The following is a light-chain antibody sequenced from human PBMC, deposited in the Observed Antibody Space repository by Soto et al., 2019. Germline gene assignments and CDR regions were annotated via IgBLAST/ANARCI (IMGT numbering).Light chain of an antibody. Sequence: QSVLTQSPSASASLGASVKLTCTLSSGHSSYAIAWHQQQPEKGPRYLMKLNSDGSHSKGDGIPDRFSGSSSGAERYLTISSRQSEDEADYYCQTGGTGVVFGGGTKLTVL. CDR1: SGHSSYA. CDR2: LNSDGSH. J-gene: IGLJ2*01. V-gene: IGLV4-69*01. CDR3: QTGGTGVV.